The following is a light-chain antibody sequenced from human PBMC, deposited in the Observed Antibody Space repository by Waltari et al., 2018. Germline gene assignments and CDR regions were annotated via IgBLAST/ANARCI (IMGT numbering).Light chain of an antibody. CDR3: QHYNNYSGT. V-gene: IGKV1-5*03. J-gene: IGKJ1*01. CDR2: KGS. CDR1: QTVSAW. Sequence: DIQMTQSPSTLSASVGDTVTITCRASQTVSAWLAWYQQKPGNAPKLLIYKGSNLKSGVPSRFSGSGSGTEFTLTISSLQPDDFATYYCQHYNNYSGTFGQGTRVELK.